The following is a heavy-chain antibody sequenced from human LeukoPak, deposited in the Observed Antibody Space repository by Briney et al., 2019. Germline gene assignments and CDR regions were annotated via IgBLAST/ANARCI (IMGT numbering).Heavy chain of an antibody. J-gene: IGHJ4*02. CDR2: ISNDGGRK. V-gene: IGHV3-30*03. D-gene: IGHD3-3*01. CDR3: ARDRAWNYFDY. CDR1: GFTFSRHG. Sequence: GGSLRLSCAPSGFTFSRHGMHWVRQAPGKGLEWVAIISNDGGRKYYAHSVEGRFTISRDNSKNTLYLQMDSLRAEDTAVCYCARDRAWNYFDYWGQGTLVTVSS.